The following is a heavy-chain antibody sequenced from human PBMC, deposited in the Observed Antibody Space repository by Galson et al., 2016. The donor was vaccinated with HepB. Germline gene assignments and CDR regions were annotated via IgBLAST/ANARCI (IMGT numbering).Heavy chain of an antibody. D-gene: IGHD2-2*01. CDR3: ARDPAPAAPRNWFDP. CDR1: GYRFPTYG. Sequence: SVKVSCKVSGYRFPTYGISWVRQAPGQGLEWLGWISANSGNTYYAQKFQDRVTMTTDTSTFTAYMELRSLRSDDTAVYYCARDPAPAAPRNWFDPWGQGTLVTVSS. CDR2: ISANSGNT. J-gene: IGHJ5*02. V-gene: IGHV1-18*04.